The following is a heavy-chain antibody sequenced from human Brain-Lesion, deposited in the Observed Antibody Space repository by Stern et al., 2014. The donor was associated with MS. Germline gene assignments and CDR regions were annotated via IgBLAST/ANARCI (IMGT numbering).Heavy chain of an antibody. D-gene: IGHD1-26*01. CDR3: ARATGKNSYSY. CDR2: INSDGSNT. Sequence: VQLVQSGGGLVQPGGSLRLSCAASGFTFSTYWMHWVRQAPGNVLVWGSRINSDGSNTSYADSVRGRFTISRDNAKNPLYLQMNSLRAEDTAVYYCARATGKNSYSYWGQGTLVTVSS. V-gene: IGHV3-74*02. J-gene: IGHJ4*02. CDR1: GFTFSTYW.